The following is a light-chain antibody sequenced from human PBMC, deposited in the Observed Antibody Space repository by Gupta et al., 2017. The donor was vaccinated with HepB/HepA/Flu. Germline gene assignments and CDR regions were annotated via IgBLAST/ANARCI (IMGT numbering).Light chain of an antibody. CDR3: HKSCWTPRT. CDR1: QSISSY. V-gene: IGKV1-39*01. CDR2: AAS. J-gene: IGKJ4*01. Sequence: DIQLTQSPSSLSASVGDRVTITCRASQSISSYLNWYQQKPGKAAKLLSDAASSLQSGVPSRVSGSGSGTAFTLTSSSLQAEYVATYYCHKSCWTPRTFGEGTKVEIK.